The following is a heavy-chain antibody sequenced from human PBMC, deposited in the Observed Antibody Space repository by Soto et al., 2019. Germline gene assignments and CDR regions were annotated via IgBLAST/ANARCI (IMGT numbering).Heavy chain of an antibody. CDR3: VRTSLVVAAATREDY. J-gene: IGHJ4*02. CDR1: GFTFSSYW. Sequence: EVQLVESGGGLVQPGGSLRLSCAASGFTFSSYWMHWVRQAPGKGLVWVSRINSDGSSTSYADSVKGRFTISRDNAKNTQYLQMNILRAEDTAVYYCVRTSLVVAAATREDYWGQGTLVTVSS. V-gene: IGHV3-74*01. D-gene: IGHD2-15*01. CDR2: INSDGSST.